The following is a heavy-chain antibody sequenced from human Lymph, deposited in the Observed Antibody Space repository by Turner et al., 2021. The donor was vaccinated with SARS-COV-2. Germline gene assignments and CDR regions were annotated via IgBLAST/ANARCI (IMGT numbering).Heavy chain of an antibody. J-gene: IGHJ4*02. CDR1: GGSISSYY. Sequence: QVQLQESGPGLVKPSETLSLTCTVSGGSISSYYWSWIWQPPGKGLEWIGYISNSGSTNYNPSLKSRVTISLDTSKNQFSLKLSSVTAADTAVYYCARHGNELGIQLWGQGTLVTVSS. CDR2: ISNSGST. V-gene: IGHV4-59*08. CDR3: ARHGNELGIQL. D-gene: IGHD5-18*01.